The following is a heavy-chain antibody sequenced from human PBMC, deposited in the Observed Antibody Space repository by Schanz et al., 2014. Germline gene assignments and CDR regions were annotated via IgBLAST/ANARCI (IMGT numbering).Heavy chain of an antibody. V-gene: IGHV3-23*01. CDR3: AKGRFGELSAFDI. CDR2: INTGGDST. J-gene: IGHJ3*02. CDR1: GFTFSDYY. D-gene: IGHD3-10*01. Sequence: GGSLRLSCAASGFTFSDYYMSWIRQAPGKGLEWVSSINTGGDSTYYADSVKGRFTISRDNSKNTLYLQMNSLRAEDTAVYYCAKGRFGELSAFDIWGQGTMVTVSS.